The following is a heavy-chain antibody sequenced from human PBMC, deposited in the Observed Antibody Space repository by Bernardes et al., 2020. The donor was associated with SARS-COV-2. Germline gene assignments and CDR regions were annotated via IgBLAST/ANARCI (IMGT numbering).Heavy chain of an antibody. CDR1: GFTFSSYS. Sequence: GGSLRLSCAASGFTFSSYSMNWVRQAPGKGLEWVSYISSSSSTIYYADSVKGRFTISRDNAKNSLYLQMNSLGAEDTAVYYCARDDYGDYGDYWGQGTLVTVSS. J-gene: IGHJ4*02. CDR2: ISSSSSTI. V-gene: IGHV3-48*01. D-gene: IGHD4-17*01. CDR3: ARDDYGDYGDY.